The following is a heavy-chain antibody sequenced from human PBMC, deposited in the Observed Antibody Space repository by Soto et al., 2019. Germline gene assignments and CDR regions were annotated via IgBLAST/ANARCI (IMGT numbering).Heavy chain of an antibody. D-gene: IGHD3-16*02. CDR1: GGYISSGGYS. CDR3: ARGGYPPRELSFLT. Sequence: RTCAVCGGYISSGGYSWSWIQQPPGKGLEWIGYIYHSGSTYYNPSLKSRVTISVDRSKNQFSLKLSSVTAADTAVYYCARGGYPPRELSFLTWGQGTLVTVSS. CDR2: IYHSGST. V-gene: IGHV4-30-2*01. J-gene: IGHJ5*02.